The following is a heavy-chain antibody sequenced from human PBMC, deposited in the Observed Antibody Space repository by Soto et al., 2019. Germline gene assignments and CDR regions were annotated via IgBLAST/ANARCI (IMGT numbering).Heavy chain of an antibody. CDR1: GYTFTSYY. CDR3: ARATAAGNYYYYGMDV. V-gene: IGHV1-46*01. CDR2: INPSGGST. J-gene: IGHJ6*02. D-gene: IGHD2-2*01. Sequence: QVQLVQSGAEVKKPGASVKVSCKASGYTFTSYYMHWVRQAPGQGLEWMGIINPSGGSTSYAQKFQGRVTMTRDTSTSTVYMELSSLRSEDTAVYYCARATAAGNYYYYGMDVWGQGTTVTVSS.